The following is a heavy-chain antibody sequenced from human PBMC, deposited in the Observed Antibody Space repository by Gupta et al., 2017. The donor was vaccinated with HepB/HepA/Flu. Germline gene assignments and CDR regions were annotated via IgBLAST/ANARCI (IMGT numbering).Heavy chain of an antibody. V-gene: IGHV3-30-3*01. D-gene: IGHD1-26*01. CDR3: ARDSGMYSFNI. CDR1: GFTFSNYA. Sequence: QVQLVESGGGVVQPGRSLRLSCAVSGFTFSNYAMHWVRQAPGKGLEWVAVISYDGNNKKSADSAKGRFTISRDNSKNTLFLQMNSLRAEDTAVYYCARDSGMYSFNIWGHGTMVTVSS. CDR2: ISYDGNNK. J-gene: IGHJ3*02.